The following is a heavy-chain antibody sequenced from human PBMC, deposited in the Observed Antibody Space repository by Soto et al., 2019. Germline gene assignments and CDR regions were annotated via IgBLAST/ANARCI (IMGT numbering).Heavy chain of an antibody. J-gene: IGHJ4*02. Sequence: QVQLQESGPGLVKPSETLSLTCIVSGGSVSNDAYYWSWIRQPPGKGLEWIGYIYHSGSTYYNPSLKCRVTISAGTSANQFSLKGSSVTAADTAVYYCARLGIGWEFPFDYWGQGTLVNVSS. CDR2: IYHSGST. CDR1: GGSVSNDAYY. D-gene: IGHD1-26*01. CDR3: ARLGIGWEFPFDY. V-gene: IGHV4-61*08.